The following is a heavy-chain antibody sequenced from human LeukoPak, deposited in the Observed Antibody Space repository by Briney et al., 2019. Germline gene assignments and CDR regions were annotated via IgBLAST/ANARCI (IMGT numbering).Heavy chain of an antibody. J-gene: IGHJ6*03. CDR2: ISYSGNT. V-gene: IGHV4-39*02. CDR3: SRLTHSYYSDTSGYYPYYYMDV. CDR1: AGSISSSDYY. D-gene: IGHD3-22*01. Sequence: SETLSLTCTVSAGSISSSDYYWGWIRQSPGKGLEWIGRISYSGNTYYNPSPQSRVTISVDTSKNHFSLRLSSVTAADTAVYFCSRLTHSYYSDTSGYYPYYYMDVWGEGTTVTVSS.